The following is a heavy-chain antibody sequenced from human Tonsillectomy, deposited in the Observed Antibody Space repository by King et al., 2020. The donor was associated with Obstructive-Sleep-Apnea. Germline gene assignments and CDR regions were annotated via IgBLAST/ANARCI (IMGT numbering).Heavy chain of an antibody. J-gene: IGHJ6*02. D-gene: IGHD6-13*01. CDR2: ISWDGGST. CDR1: GFTFDDYA. V-gene: IGHV3-43D*03. CDR3: AKDSTTAADIGNYYYYGMDV. Sequence: VQLVQSGGVVVQPGGSLRLSCAASGFTFDDYAMHWVRQAPGKGLEWVSLISWDGGSTYYADSVKGRFIISRDNSKNSLHLQMNSLRAEDTALYYCAKDSTTAADIGNYYYYGMDVWGQGTTVTVSS.